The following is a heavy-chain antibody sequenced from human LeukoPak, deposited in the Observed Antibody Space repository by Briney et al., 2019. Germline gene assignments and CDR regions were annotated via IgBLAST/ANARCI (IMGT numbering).Heavy chain of an antibody. J-gene: IGHJ6*02. D-gene: IGHD1-1*01. CDR2: ISDTYSGGAT. CDR1: GFTISSYY. CDR3: AKDLHWYGMDV. V-gene: IGHV3-23*01. Sequence: GGSLRLSCVASGFTISSYYMCWVRQAPGKGLEWVSTISDTYSGGATNYADSVRGRFTISRDDSKNTLYLQMNSLRAEDTAVYYCAKDLHWYGMDVWGQGTLVTVSS.